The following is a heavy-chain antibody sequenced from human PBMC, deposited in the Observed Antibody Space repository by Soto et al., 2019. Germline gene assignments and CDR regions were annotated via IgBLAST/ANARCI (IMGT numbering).Heavy chain of an antibody. V-gene: IGHV1-69*06. Sequence: QVQLVQSGAEVKKPGSSVKVSCKASGGTFSSYAISWVRQAPGQGLEWMGGIIPIFGTANYAQKFQGRVTITADKSTSTAYMELSSLRSEGTAVYYCARLGEDIVVVVAATREAFDIWGEGTMVTVSS. CDR2: IIPIFGTA. D-gene: IGHD2-15*01. J-gene: IGHJ3*02. CDR1: GGTFSSYA. CDR3: ARLGEDIVVVVAATREAFDI.